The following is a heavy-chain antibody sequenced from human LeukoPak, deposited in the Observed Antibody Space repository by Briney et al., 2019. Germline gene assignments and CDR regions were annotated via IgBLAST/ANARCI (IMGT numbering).Heavy chain of an antibody. Sequence: PGGSLRLSCAASGFTFSDYYMSWIRQAPGKGLEWVSYISSSGSSIYYADSVKGRFTISRDNAKNSLYLQMNSLRAEDTAVYYCAREASGYSYGLDAFDIWGQGTMVTVSS. CDR3: AREASGYSYGLDAFDI. V-gene: IGHV3-11*04. CDR2: ISSSGSSI. J-gene: IGHJ3*02. CDR1: GFTFSDYY. D-gene: IGHD5-18*01.